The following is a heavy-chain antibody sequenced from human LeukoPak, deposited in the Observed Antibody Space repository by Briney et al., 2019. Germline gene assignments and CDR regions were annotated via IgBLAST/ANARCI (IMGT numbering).Heavy chain of an antibody. CDR3: GRVGGRSKAAKGDAFDI. J-gene: IGHJ3*02. Sequence: PGGSLRLSCAASGFTFSSYSMNWVRQAPGKGLEWVSSISSGSTYMYYADSVKGRFTISRDNAQNSVFLQMNSLRAEDTAVYYCGRVGGRSKAAKGDAFDIWGQGTMVVVPS. CDR1: GFTFSSYS. D-gene: IGHD6-6*01. CDR2: ISSGSTYM. V-gene: IGHV3-21*06.